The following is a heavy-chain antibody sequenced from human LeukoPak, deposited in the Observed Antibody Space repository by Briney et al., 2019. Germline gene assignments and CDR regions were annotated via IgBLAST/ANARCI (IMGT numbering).Heavy chain of an antibody. D-gene: IGHD6-19*01. J-gene: IGHJ3*02. Sequence: AASVTVSCKASGYTFTSYAMNWVRQAPGQGLEWMGGIIPIFGTANYAQKFQGRVTITTDESTSTAYMELSSLRSEDTAVYYCARGGTGEQWLVLNAFDIWGQGTMVTVSS. CDR1: GYTFTSYA. CDR2: IIPIFGTA. V-gene: IGHV1-69*05. CDR3: ARGGTGEQWLVLNAFDI.